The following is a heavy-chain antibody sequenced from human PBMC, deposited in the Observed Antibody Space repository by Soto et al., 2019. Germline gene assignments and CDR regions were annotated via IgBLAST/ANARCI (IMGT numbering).Heavy chain of an antibody. CDR1: GGTFSSYA. D-gene: IGHD6-13*01. V-gene: IGHV1-69*13. CDR3: ARGRSGSSSWHYFDY. CDR2: IIPIFGTA. J-gene: IGHJ4*02. Sequence: SVKVSCKASGGTFSSYAISWVRQAPGQGLEWMGGIIPIFGTANYAQKFQGRVTITADESTSTAYMELSSLRSEDTAVYYCARGRSGSSSWHYFDYWGQGTLVTVSS.